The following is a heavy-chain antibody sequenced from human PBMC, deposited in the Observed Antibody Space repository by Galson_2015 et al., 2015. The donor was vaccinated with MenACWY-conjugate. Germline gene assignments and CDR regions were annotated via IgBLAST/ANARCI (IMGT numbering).Heavy chain of an antibody. J-gene: IGHJ6*02. CDR2: IYPGDSDT. D-gene: IGHD3-10*01. CDR3: ARHGKALLWVGELLSLSGMDV. V-gene: IGHV5-51*01. Sequence: QSGAEVKKPGESLKISCKGSGSSFTRYWIGWVRQMPGKGLEWMGIIYPGDSDTRYSPSFQGQVTISADKSISTAYLQWSSLKASYTAMYYCARHGKALLWVGELLSLSGMDVWGQGTTVTVSS. CDR1: GSSFTRYW.